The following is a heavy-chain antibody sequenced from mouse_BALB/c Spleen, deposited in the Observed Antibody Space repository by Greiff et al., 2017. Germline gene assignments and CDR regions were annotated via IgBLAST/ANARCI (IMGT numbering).Heavy chain of an antibody. CDR3: ARDRGVRRGPLYAMDY. Sequence: VKLMESGPGLVAPSQSLSITCTVSGFSLTSYGVHWVRQPPGKGLEWLGVIWAGGSTNYNSALMSRLSISKDNSKSQVFLKMNSLQTDDTAMYYCARDRGVRRGPLYAMDYWGQGTSVTVSS. D-gene: IGHD2-14*01. V-gene: IGHV2-9*02. CDR1: GFSLTSYG. CDR2: IWAGGST. J-gene: IGHJ4*01.